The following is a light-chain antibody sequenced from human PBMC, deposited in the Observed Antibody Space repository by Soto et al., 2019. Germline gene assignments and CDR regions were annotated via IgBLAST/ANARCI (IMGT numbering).Light chain of an antibody. CDR2: KAS. J-gene: IGKJ1*01. Sequence: DIPMTHTHSTLSASVGDRVTITCRASQSISSWVAGYQQNPGKAPKLLIYKASSLESGVPSMVSGIGSGTEFTLTSSSLQTDDCATYYCQQYKSYSRTFGQGTKVEIK. CDR3: QQYKSYSRT. CDR1: QSISSW. V-gene: IGKV1-5*03.